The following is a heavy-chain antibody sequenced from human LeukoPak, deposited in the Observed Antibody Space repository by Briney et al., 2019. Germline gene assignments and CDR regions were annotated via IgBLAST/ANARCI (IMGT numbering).Heavy chain of an antibody. J-gene: IGHJ4*02. Sequence: NAPETLSLTCAVYGGSFSGYYWSWIRQPPGKGLEWIGEINHSGSTNYNPSLKSRVTISVDTSKNQFSLKLSSVTAADTAVYYCARGRHIVVVTAIRYWGQGTLVTVSS. CDR2: INHSGST. CDR1: GGSFSGYY. V-gene: IGHV4-34*01. D-gene: IGHD2-21*02. CDR3: ARGRHIVVVTAIRY.